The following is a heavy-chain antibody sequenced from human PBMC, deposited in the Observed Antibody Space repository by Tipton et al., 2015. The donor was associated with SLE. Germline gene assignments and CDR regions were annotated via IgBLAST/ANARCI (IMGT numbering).Heavy chain of an antibody. J-gene: IGHJ4*02. Sequence: TLSLTCTVSGASVSNYYWSWIRQPPGKGLDWIRYFYTSGNTNYNPSLKNRVTISLDTSKNQFSLSLSSVTAADTAVYYCARDLPGVTTGQFDYWGQGTLVTVSS. CDR3: ARDLPGVTTGQFDY. V-gene: IGHV4-4*08. CDR1: GASVSNYY. CDR2: FYTSGNT. D-gene: IGHD4-11*01.